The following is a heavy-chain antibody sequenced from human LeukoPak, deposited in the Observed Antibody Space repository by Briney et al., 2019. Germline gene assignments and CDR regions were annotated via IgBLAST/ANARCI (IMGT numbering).Heavy chain of an antibody. CDR1: GFTFSRYA. CDR3: AKDRFYGSGSYTFDS. V-gene: IGHV3-23*01. Sequence: RGSLRLSCAASGFTFSRYAMNWVRQAPGKGLEWVSAISGSGGSTYYADSVKGRFTISRDNSKSTLYPQMNSLRAEDSAVYYCAKDRFYGSGSYTFDSWGQGTLVTVSS. J-gene: IGHJ4*02. D-gene: IGHD3-10*01. CDR2: ISGSGGST.